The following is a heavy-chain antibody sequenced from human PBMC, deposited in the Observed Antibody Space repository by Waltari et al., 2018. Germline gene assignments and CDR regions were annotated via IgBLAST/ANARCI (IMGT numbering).Heavy chain of an antibody. V-gene: IGHV1-69*04. CDR3: ARDLSISAVDRNWFDP. Sequence: QVQLVQSGAEVKKPGSSGRFSGKASGATFTNNASSWVRQAPGQGLEGMGRIIPVLGIPNYAQKFQGRVTIAADNSTSTAYLELSSLRSEDTAVYYCARDLSISAVDRNWFDPWGQGTLVTVSS. CDR2: IIPVLGIP. J-gene: IGHJ5*02. CDR1: GATFTNNA. D-gene: IGHD6-19*01.